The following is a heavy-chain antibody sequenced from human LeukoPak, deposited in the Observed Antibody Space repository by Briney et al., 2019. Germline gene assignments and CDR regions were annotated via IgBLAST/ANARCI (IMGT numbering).Heavy chain of an antibody. J-gene: IGHJ4*02. Sequence: SETLSLTCTVSGGSISSYYWSWIRQPPGKGLEWIGSIYYSGSTYYNPSLKSRVTISVDTSKNQFSLKLSSVTAADTAVYYCARIADGYWGQGTLVTVSS. D-gene: IGHD6-13*01. CDR1: GGSISSYY. CDR2: IYYSGST. V-gene: IGHV4-59*04. CDR3: ARIADGY.